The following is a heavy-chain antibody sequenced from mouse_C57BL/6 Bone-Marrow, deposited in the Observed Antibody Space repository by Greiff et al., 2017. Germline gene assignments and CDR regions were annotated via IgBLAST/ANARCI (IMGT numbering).Heavy chain of an antibody. CDR3: ARGLGQDY. V-gene: IGHV1-61*01. Sequence: QVQLQQPGAELVRPGSSVKLSCKASGYTFTSYWMDWVKQRPGQGLEWIGNIYPSDSETHYNQKFKDKATVTVDKSSSTAYMQLSSLTSEDSAVYYCARGLGQDYWGQGTTLTVSS. CDR1: GYTFTSYW. CDR2: IYPSDSET. D-gene: IGHD4-1*01. J-gene: IGHJ2*01.